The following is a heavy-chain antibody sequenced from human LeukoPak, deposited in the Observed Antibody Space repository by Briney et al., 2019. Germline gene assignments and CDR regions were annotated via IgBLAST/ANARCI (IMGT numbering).Heavy chain of an antibody. D-gene: IGHD3-16*01. J-gene: IGHJ4*02. Sequence: PGGSLRLSCAGSGFTFSRYWMSWVRQAPGKGLEWVGNIKEDGSEKYYVDSVKGRFTISRDNAKNSLYLQMNSLGAEDTAVYYCVSAYGGLLDYWGQGTLVTVSS. V-gene: IGHV3-7*01. CDR3: VSAYGGLLDY. CDR2: IKEDGSEK. CDR1: GFTFSRYW.